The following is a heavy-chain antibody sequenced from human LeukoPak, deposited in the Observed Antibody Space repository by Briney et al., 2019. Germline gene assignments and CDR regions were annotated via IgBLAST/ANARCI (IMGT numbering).Heavy chain of an antibody. V-gene: IGHV1-69*13. CDR2: IIPIFGTA. J-gene: IGHJ4*02. D-gene: IGHD3-22*01. CDR1: GGTFSSYA. Sequence: ASVKVSCKASGGTFSSYAISWVRQAPGQGLEWMGGIIPIFGTANYAQKLQGRVTITADESTSTAYMELSSLRSEDTAVYYCARANDSSGYYYYNSYYFDYWGQGTLVTVSS. CDR3: ARANDSSGYYYYNSYYFDY.